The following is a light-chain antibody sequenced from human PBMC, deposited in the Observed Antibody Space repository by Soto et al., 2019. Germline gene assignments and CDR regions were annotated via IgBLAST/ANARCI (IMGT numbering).Light chain of an antibody. CDR1: QSVSSY. Sequence: EIVLTQSPATLSLSPGERATLSCRASQSVSSYLAWYQQKPGQAPRLLIYDASNRATGIPARFSGSXXXTXXXLTISSLEPEDFAVYYCQQRSNWPWTFGQGTKVEIK. CDR2: DAS. V-gene: IGKV3-11*01. J-gene: IGKJ1*01. CDR3: QQRSNWPWT.